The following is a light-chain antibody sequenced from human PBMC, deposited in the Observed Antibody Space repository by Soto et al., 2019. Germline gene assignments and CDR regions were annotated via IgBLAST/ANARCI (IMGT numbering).Light chain of an antibody. J-gene: IGLJ7*01. CDR1: SSNIGSNT. CDR2: SNN. CDR3: VAWDDSLNGAV. Sequence: QSVLTQPPSASGTPGQRVTISCSGSSSNIGSNTVNWYQQLPGTAPKLLIYSNNHRPSGVPDRFSGSKSGTSASLAISGLQSEDEADYYCVAWDDSLNGAVFGGGTQLTVL. V-gene: IGLV1-44*01.